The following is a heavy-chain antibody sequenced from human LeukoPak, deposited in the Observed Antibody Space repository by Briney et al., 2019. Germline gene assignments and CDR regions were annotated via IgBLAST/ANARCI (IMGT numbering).Heavy chain of an antibody. CDR2: ISGYNGNT. D-gene: IGHD3-10*01. CDR3: ARGVVRGAPTTNFDY. J-gene: IGHJ4*02. Sequence: ASVKVSCKASGYTFTSFSITWVRQAPGQGLEYMGWISGYNGNTKYSQKIQGRVTMTTDTSTGTAFLELRSLRSDDTAVYYCARGVVRGAPTTNFDYWGQGTLVTVSS. V-gene: IGHV1-18*01. CDR1: GYTFTSFS.